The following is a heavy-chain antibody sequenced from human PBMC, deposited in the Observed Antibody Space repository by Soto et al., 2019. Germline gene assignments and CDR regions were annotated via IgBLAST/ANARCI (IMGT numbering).Heavy chain of an antibody. Sequence: GGSLRLSCAASGFTFSSYAMHWVRQAPGKGLEWVAVISYDGSNKYYADSVKGRFTISRDNSKNTLYLQMNSLRAEDTAVYYCAKDEVLVVAVARDYSGMDVWGQGTTVTVSS. CDR1: GFTFSSYA. J-gene: IGHJ6*02. D-gene: IGHD2-15*01. CDR3: AKDEVLVVAVARDYSGMDV. V-gene: IGHV3-30-3*01. CDR2: ISYDGSNK.